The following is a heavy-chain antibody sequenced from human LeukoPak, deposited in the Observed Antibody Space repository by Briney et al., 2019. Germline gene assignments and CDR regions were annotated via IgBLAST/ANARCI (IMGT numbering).Heavy chain of an antibody. D-gene: IGHD2-8*02. CDR2: IYYSGST. Sequence: SETLSLTCTVSGGSISSYYWSWIRQPPGKGLEWIGYIYYSGSTNYNPSLKSRVTISVDTSKNQFSLKLSSVTAADTAMYYCATLRVGYWGQGTQVTVSS. J-gene: IGHJ4*02. CDR1: GGSISSYY. CDR3: ATLRVGY. V-gene: IGHV4-59*01.